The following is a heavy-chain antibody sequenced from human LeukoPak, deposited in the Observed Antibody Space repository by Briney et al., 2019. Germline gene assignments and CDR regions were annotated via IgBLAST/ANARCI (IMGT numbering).Heavy chain of an antibody. Sequence: SETLSLTCTVSGGSISSSSYYWSWIRQPPGKGLEWIGYIYYSGSTNYNPSLKSRVTISVDTSKNQFSLKLSSVTAADTAVYYCARADPLRYYGMDVWGQGTTVTVSS. CDR1: GGSISSSSYY. CDR3: ARADPLRYYGMDV. J-gene: IGHJ6*02. CDR2: IYYSGST. D-gene: IGHD3-16*01. V-gene: IGHV4-61*01.